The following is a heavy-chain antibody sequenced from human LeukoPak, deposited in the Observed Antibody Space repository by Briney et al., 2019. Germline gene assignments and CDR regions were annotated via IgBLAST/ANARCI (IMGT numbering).Heavy chain of an antibody. CDR2: ISGGSNYI. Sequence: GGSLRLSCAASGFTFSSHSMNWVRQAPGKGLEWVSSISGGSNYIYYADSVKGRFTISRDNAKNSLYLQMNSLRAEDTAVYYCAREGYYSGMDVWGQGTTVTVSS. V-gene: IGHV3-21*01. J-gene: IGHJ6*02. CDR3: AREGYYSGMDV. CDR1: GFTFSSHS.